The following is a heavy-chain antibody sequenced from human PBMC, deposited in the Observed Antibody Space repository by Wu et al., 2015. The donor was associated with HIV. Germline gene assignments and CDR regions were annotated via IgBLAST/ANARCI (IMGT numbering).Heavy chain of an antibody. V-gene: IGHV1-2*02. Sequence: QVQLVQSGAEVKKPGASVKVSCKASGYTFTGYFLHWVRQAPGQGLEWMGWINADTGDTRYAQKFQGRVTMTRDTSITTTYMELSGLKFDDTAVYYCARYIAYCYFDFWGRGTLVTVS. CDR3: ARYIAYCYFDF. CDR2: INADTGDT. J-gene: IGHJ2*01. CDR1: GYTFTGYF.